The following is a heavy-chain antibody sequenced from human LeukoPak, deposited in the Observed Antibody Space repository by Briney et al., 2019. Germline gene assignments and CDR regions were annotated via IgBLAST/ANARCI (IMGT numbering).Heavy chain of an antibody. J-gene: IGHJ4*02. D-gene: IGHD6-19*01. Sequence: SETLSLTCTVSGGSISSGGYYWSWIRQHPGKGLEWIGYIYYSGSTYYNPSLKSRVTISVDTSKNQFSLKLSSVTAADTAVYYCARFVEEQWLRGSYFDYWGQGTLVTVSS. CDR2: IYYSGST. CDR1: GGSISSGGYY. V-gene: IGHV4-31*03. CDR3: ARFVEEQWLRGSYFDY.